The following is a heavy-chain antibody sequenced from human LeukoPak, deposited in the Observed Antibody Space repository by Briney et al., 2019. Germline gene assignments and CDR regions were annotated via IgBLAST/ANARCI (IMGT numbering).Heavy chain of an antibody. CDR1: GGPISSGGYS. V-gene: IGHV4-30-2*01. D-gene: IGHD3-22*01. CDR3: ARGGLYDSSGDIFDY. CDR2: IYHSGST. J-gene: IGHJ4*02. Sequence: PSETLSLTCAVSGGPISSGGYSWSWIRQPPGKGLEWIGYIYHSGSTYYNPSLKSRVTISVDRSKNQFSLKLSSVTAADTAVYYCARGGLYDSSGDIFDYWGQGTLVTVSS.